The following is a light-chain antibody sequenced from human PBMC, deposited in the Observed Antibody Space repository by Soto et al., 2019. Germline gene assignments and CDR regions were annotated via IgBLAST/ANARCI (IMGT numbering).Light chain of an antibody. CDR1: QGISSY. J-gene: IGKJ5*01. CDR2: AAY. CDR3: QQYYSYPQT. V-gene: IGKV1-8*01. Sequence: AIRMTQSPSSLSASTGDRVTITCRASQGISSYLAWYQQKPGKAPKLLIYAAYTLQSGVPSRFSGSGSGTDFTLTISCLQSEDFATYYCQQYYSYPQTFGQGTRLEIK.